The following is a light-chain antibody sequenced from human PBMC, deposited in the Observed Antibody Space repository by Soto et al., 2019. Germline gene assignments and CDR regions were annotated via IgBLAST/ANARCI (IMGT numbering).Light chain of an antibody. CDR1: QSLLNSANDKIH. Sequence: DIVMTQSPDSLAVFLGERATINCKSSQSLLNSANDKIHLAWYQQKPGQPPKLLIWRASTRDSGVPDRFSGSGSGKEFTLTINSLQAEDVATYYCQQYFSAHLTFGGGTKVEI. CDR2: RAS. CDR3: QQYFSAHLT. J-gene: IGKJ4*01. V-gene: IGKV4-1*01.